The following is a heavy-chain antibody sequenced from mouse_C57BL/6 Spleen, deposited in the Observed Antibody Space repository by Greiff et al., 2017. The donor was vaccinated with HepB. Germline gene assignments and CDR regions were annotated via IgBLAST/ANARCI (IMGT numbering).Heavy chain of an antibody. D-gene: IGHD1-1*01. J-gene: IGHJ2*01. Sequence: EVHLVESGGGLVKPGGSLKLSCAASGFTFSDYGMHWVRQAPEKGLEWVAYISSGSSTIYYADTVKGRFTISRDNAKNTLFLQMTSLRSEDTAMYYCARDGTGFDYWGQGTTLTVSS. V-gene: IGHV5-17*01. CDR3: ARDGTGFDY. CDR2: ISSGSSTI. CDR1: GFTFSDYG.